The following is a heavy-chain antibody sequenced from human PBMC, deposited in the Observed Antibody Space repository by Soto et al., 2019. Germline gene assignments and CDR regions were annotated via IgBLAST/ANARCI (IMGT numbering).Heavy chain of an antibody. J-gene: IGHJ6*02. CDR3: ARGPSPYDSSGYYLRDYYYGMDV. Sequence: QVQLQESGPGLVKPSQTLSLTCTVSGGSISSGGYYWSWIRQHPGKGLEWIGYIYYSGSTYYNPSLKSRVTISVDTSKNQFSLKLSSVTAADTAVYYCARGPSPYDSSGYYLRDYYYGMDVWGQGTTVTVSS. CDR2: IYYSGST. V-gene: IGHV4-31*03. CDR1: GGSISSGGYY. D-gene: IGHD3-22*01.